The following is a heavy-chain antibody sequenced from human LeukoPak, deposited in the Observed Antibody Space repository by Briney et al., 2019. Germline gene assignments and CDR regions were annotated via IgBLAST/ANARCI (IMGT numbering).Heavy chain of an antibody. CDR2: ISSSSSYI. Sequence: MSGRSLRLSCAASGFTFSSYTMNWVRQAPGKGLEWVSSISSSSSYIYYADSVKGRFTISRYNAKNSLYLQMNSLRAEDTAVYYCARDGSGYSDPVDYWGQGTLVTVSS. V-gene: IGHV3-21*01. D-gene: IGHD3-22*01. CDR3: ARDGSGYSDPVDY. CDR1: GFTFSSYT. J-gene: IGHJ4*02.